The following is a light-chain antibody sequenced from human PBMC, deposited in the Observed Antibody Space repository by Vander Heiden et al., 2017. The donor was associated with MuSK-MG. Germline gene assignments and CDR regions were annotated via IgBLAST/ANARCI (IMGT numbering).Light chain of an antibody. V-gene: IGKV3-15*01. Sequence: ELMTTPSPATLSVSAGERVTLSCRASQSISNNLDWYQQKPGQAPRFLIYGASTRATGIPARFSSGGSGTEFTLTISSLQSEDFAVYYCQHYNTWPFTFGRGTRVDIK. CDR2: GAS. CDR3: QHYNTWPFT. J-gene: IGKJ3*01. CDR1: QSISNN.